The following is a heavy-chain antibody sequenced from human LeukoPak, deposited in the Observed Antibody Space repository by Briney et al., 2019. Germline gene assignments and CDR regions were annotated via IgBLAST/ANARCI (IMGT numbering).Heavy chain of an antibody. CDR1: GDSVSSNGVV. Sequence: SQTLSLTCGISGDSVSSNGVVWNWIRQSPSRGLEWLGRTYYRSKWYSDYAVSVQGRITINPDTSKNQVSLQLNSVTPEDTAVYYCARVRGGLDVWGLGTTVTVSS. J-gene: IGHJ6*02. CDR3: ARVRGGLDV. CDR2: TYYRSKWYS. V-gene: IGHV6-1*01.